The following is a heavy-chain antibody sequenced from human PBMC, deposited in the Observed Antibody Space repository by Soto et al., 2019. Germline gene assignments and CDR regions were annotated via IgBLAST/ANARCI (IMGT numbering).Heavy chain of an antibody. D-gene: IGHD4-17*01. CDR1: GFTVSINY. J-gene: IGHJ6*02. Sequence: EVQLVESGGGLIQPGGSLRLSCAASGFTVSINYMSWVRQAPGKGLEWVSVIYSGGSTYYADSVKGRFTISRDNSKNTLYLQMNSLRAEDTAVYYCARDLWETTVTTRYYYYYGMDVWGQGTTVTVSS. CDR2: IYSGGST. CDR3: ARDLWETTVTTRYYYYYGMDV. V-gene: IGHV3-53*01.